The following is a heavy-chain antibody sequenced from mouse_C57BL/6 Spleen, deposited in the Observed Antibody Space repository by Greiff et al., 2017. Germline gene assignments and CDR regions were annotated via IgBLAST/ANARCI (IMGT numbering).Heavy chain of an antibody. CDR1: GYTFTDYE. J-gene: IGHJ3*01. Sequence: QVQLQQSGAELVRPGASVTLSCKASGYTFTDYEMHWVKQTPVHGLEWIGAIDPETGGTAYNQKFKGKAILTADKSSSTAYMELRSLTSEDSAVYYCTRPAGSSSWFAYWGQGTLVTVSA. CDR3: TRPAGSSSWFAY. D-gene: IGHD1-1*01. V-gene: IGHV1-15*01. CDR2: IDPETGGT.